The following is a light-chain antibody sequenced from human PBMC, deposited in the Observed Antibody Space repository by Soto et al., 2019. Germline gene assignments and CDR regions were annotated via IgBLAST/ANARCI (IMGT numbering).Light chain of an antibody. CDR2: GAS. J-gene: IGKJ4*01. CDR3: QQYNSWPPLT. CDR1: QSVSSN. Sequence: EIVMTQSPATQSVSPGERASLSCTASQSVSSNLAWYQQKPGQAPRLLIYGASTRATGIPARFSGSGSGTEFTLTISSLQSEDLAVYYCQQYNSWPPLTFGGGTKVEIK. V-gene: IGKV3-15*01.